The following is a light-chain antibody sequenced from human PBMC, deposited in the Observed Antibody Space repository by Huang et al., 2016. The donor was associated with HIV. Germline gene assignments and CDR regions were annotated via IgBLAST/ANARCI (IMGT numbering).Light chain of an antibody. CDR3: QQYHSTPYT. Sequence: DIQMTQSPSSLSASVRNRVTITCRASQAIAKSLAWYQQKPGKAPKLLLYAASRLESGVPSRFSGSGSGKDYTLTISSLQPEDFATYYCQQYHSTPYTFGQGTKLEIK. CDR2: AAS. V-gene: IGKV1-NL1*01. CDR1: QAIAKS. J-gene: IGKJ2*01.